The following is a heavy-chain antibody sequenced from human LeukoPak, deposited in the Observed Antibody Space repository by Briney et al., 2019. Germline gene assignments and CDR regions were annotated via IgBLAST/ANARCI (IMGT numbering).Heavy chain of an antibody. D-gene: IGHD3-16*01. CDR2: IIPIFGTA. CDR3: VKEASKTFGIYTADY. CDR1: GGTFSSYA. Sequence: GASVNVSCKASGGTFSSYAISWVRQAPGQGLEWMGGIIPIFGTANYAQKFQGRVTITADESTSTAYLELSSLRSEDTAVYYCVKEASKTFGIYTADYWGQGTLVTVSS. V-gene: IGHV1-69*13. J-gene: IGHJ4*02.